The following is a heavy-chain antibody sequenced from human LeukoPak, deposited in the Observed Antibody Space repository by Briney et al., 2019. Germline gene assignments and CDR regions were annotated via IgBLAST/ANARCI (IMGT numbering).Heavy chain of an antibody. CDR2: IKSDGTYS. CDR1: GFTVSSHW. J-gene: IGHJ4*02. V-gene: IGHV3-74*01. CDR3: VRDDDYYSVDY. Sequence: GGSLRPSCAADGFTVSSHWMHWVRQAAGRGMVCVARIKSDGTYSDYGGAVRGRFTISRDNAKDTLYLQMNSLRAEDTAIYYCVRDDDYYSVDYWGQGTLVTVSS. D-gene: IGHD4/OR15-4a*01.